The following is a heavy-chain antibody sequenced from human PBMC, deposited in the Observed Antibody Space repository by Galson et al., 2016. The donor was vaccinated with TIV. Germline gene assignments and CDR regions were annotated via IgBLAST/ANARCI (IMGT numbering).Heavy chain of an antibody. Sequence: SLRLSCAASGFTFSIFAMTWVRQAPGMGLERVSAISGGGGSTYYADSVKGRFTISRDNSTNTLFLQMNSLRAEDTAVYYCTKVPSSGFSYYYGLDVWGQGTTVTVSS. V-gene: IGHV3-23*01. CDR3: TKVPSSGFSYYYGLDV. CDR2: ISGGGGST. J-gene: IGHJ6*02. CDR1: GFTFSIFA. D-gene: IGHD3-22*01.